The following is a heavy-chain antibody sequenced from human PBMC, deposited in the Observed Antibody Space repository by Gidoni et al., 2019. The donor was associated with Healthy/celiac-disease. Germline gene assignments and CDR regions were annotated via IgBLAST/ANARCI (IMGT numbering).Heavy chain of an antibody. CDR2: SSGSGGST. CDR1: GFPFSSHS. Sequence: EVQLLESGGGLVQPGCSLRLTRAASGFPFSSHSMGWVRQAPGKGLEWVSDSSGSGGSTYYADSVKGRFTISRDNSKNTLYLQMNSLRAEDTAVYYCAKDLYTFGGVIAGYFDYWGQGTLVTVSS. V-gene: IGHV3-23*01. CDR3: AKDLYTFGGVIAGYFDY. J-gene: IGHJ4*02. D-gene: IGHD3-16*02.